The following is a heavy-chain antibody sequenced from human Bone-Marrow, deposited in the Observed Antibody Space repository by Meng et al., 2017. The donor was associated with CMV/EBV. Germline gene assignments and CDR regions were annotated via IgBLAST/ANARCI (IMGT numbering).Heavy chain of an antibody. CDR1: GFTFSSYS. CDR2: INWNGGST. J-gene: IGHJ6*02. V-gene: IGHV3-20*04. CDR3: ARDMYKQLTYYYYYGMDV. D-gene: IGHD1-1*01. Sequence: GESLKISCAASGFTFSSYSMNWVRQAPGKGLEWVSGINWNGGSTGYADSVKGRFTISRDNAKNSLYLQMNSLRAEDTAVYYCARDMYKQLTYYYYYGMDVWGQGTAVTVSS.